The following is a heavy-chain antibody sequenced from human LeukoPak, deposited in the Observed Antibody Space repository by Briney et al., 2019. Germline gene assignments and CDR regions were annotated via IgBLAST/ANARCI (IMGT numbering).Heavy chain of an antibody. D-gene: IGHD3-16*01. CDR1: GFTFSSYG. Sequence: GRSLRLSCAASGFTFSSYGMRWVRQAPGKGLEWVAVISYDGSNKYYADSVKGRFTISRDNSKNTLYLQMNSLRAEDTAVYYCAKDSRAGGYFDYWGQGTLVTVSS. J-gene: IGHJ4*02. V-gene: IGHV3-30*18. CDR2: ISYDGSNK. CDR3: AKDSRAGGYFDY.